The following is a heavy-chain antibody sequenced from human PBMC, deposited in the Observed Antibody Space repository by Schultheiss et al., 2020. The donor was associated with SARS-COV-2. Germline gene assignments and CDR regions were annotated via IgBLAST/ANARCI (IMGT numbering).Heavy chain of an antibody. Sequence: SETLSLTCAVSGGSISSGGYSWSWIRQPPGKGLEWIGYIYHSGSTYYNPSLKSRVTISVDTSKNQFSLKLSSVTAADTAVYYCAMALLVRGVMGWFDPWGQGTLVTVSS. CDR1: GGSISSGGYS. CDR2: IYHSGST. D-gene: IGHD3-10*01. CDR3: AMALLVRGVMGWFDP. J-gene: IGHJ5*02. V-gene: IGHV4-30-2*03.